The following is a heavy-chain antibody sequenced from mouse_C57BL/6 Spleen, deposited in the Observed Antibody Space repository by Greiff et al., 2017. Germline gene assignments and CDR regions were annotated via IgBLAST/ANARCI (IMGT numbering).Heavy chain of an antibody. Sequence: VQLQQSGPELVKPGASVKISCKASGYTFTDYYMHWVKQSHGKSLEWIGDINPNNGGTSYNQKFKGKATLTVDKSSSTAYMELRSLTSEDSAVYYCARYDGYYGYAMDYWGQGTSVTVSS. D-gene: IGHD2-3*01. CDR1: GYTFTDYY. J-gene: IGHJ4*01. CDR2: INPNNGGT. V-gene: IGHV1-26*01. CDR3: ARYDGYYGYAMDY.